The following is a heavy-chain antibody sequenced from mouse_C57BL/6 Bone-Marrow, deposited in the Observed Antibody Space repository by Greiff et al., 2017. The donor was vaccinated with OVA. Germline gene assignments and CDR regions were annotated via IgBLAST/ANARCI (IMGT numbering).Heavy chain of an antibody. CDR2: SRNKANDYTT. V-gene: IGHV7-1*01. J-gene: IGHJ3*01. D-gene: IGHD4-1*02. Sequence: EVQVVESGGGLVQSGRSLRLSCATSGFTFSDFYMEWVRQAPGKGLEWIAASRNKANDYTTEYSASVKGRFIVSRDTSQSILYLQMNALRAEDTAIYYCARDAPTGTCAYWGQGTLVTVSA. CDR3: ARDAPTGTCAY. CDR1: GFTFSDFY.